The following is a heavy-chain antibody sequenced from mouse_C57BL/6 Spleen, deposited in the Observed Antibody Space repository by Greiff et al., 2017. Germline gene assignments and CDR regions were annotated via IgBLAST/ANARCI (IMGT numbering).Heavy chain of an antibody. CDR3: TRDHYYGSSYEDYAMDY. Sequence: EVKLMESGEGLVKPGGSLKLSCAASGFTFSSYAMSWVRQTPEKRLEWVAYISSGGDYIYYADTVKGRFTISRDNARNTLYLQMSSLKSEDTAMYYCTRDHYYGSSYEDYAMDYWGQGTSVTVSS. CDR2: ISSGGDYI. CDR1: GFTFSSYA. J-gene: IGHJ4*01. V-gene: IGHV5-9-1*02. D-gene: IGHD1-1*01.